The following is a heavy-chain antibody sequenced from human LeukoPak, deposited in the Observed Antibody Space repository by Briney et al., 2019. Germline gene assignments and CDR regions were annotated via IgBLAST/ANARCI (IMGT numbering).Heavy chain of an antibody. Sequence: GGSLRPSCAASGFTFSSYAMHWVRQAPGKGLEWVSVISYDGSNKYYADSVRGRFTISRDHSKNTLYLQMNSLRAEDTAVYYCARGGDCSSTSCSPFDYWGQGPLVTVSS. CDR2: ISYDGSNK. D-gene: IGHD2-2*01. J-gene: IGHJ4*02. CDR1: GFTFSSYA. CDR3: ARGGDCSSTSCSPFDY. V-gene: IGHV3-30*04.